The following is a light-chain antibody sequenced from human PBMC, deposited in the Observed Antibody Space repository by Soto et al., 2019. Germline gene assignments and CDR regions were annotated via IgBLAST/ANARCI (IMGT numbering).Light chain of an antibody. CDR2: GVR. CDR3: SSYTTISTYV. Sequence: SVLTQPASVSGSPGQSITISCTGTSSDVGGYNYVSWYQQHPGKAPKLMIYGVRNRPSGVSNRFSGSKSVNTASLTISGLQAEDEADYYCSSYTTISTYVFGTGIKVTVL. J-gene: IGLJ1*01. V-gene: IGLV2-14*01. CDR1: SSDVGGYNY.